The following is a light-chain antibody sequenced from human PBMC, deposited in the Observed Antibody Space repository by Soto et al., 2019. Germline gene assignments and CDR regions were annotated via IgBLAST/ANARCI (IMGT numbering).Light chain of an antibody. Sequence: SQMPQTPSTLSGSVGDRVTITCRASQTISSWLAWYQQKPGEAPKLLIYAASSLQSGVPSRFSGSGSGTEFTLTISSLQPDDFATYYCQQYNSYSTFGHGTKVDI. CDR1: QTISSW. V-gene: IGKV1-5*01. J-gene: IGKJ1*01. CDR2: AAS. CDR3: QQYNSYST.